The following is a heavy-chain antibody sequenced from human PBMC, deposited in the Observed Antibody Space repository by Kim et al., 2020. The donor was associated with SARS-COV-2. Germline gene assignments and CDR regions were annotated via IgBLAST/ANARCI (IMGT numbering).Heavy chain of an antibody. Sequence: SETLSLTCAVYGGSFSGYYWSWIRQPPGKGLEWIGEINHSGSTNYNPSLKSRVTISVDTSKNQFSLKLSSVTAADTAVYYCARYAVVVIAISNSNWFDPWGQGTLVTVSS. CDR2: INHSGST. D-gene: IGHD2-21*01. CDR1: GGSFSGYY. V-gene: IGHV4-34*01. J-gene: IGHJ5*02. CDR3: ARYAVVVIAISNSNWFDP.